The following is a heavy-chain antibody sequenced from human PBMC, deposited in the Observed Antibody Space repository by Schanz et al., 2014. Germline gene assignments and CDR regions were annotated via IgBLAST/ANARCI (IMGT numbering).Heavy chain of an antibody. CDR2: VFPNGIT. V-gene: IGHV4-61*02. D-gene: IGHD1-1*01. CDR1: GGSIRSGTYY. CDR3: ARDTTWRLDL. J-gene: IGHJ2*01. Sequence: QVQLQESGPGLVKPSQTLSLTCTVSGGSIRSGTYYWSWIRHPAGKALEWVGRVFPNGITNYNPALKSRVTISRDAPKTQFSLTLTSLTAADTAVYYCARDTTWRLDLWGRGTLVTVSS.